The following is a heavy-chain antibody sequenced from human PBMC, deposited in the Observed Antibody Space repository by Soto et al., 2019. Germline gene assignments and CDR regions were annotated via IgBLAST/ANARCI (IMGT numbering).Heavy chain of an antibody. CDR2: IYYSGST. J-gene: IGHJ4*02. D-gene: IGHD6-19*01. V-gene: IGHV4-59*02. Sequence: QVQLQESGPGLVKPSETLSLTCTVSGGSVSSYYWSWIRQPPGKGLEWIGNIYYSGSTSYNPSLKSRVTIAADTSKNQFSLKLSSVTAADTAMYYCAREPSSGWYGYFDNWGQGTLVTVSS. CDR3: AREPSSGWYGYFDN. CDR1: GGSVSSYY.